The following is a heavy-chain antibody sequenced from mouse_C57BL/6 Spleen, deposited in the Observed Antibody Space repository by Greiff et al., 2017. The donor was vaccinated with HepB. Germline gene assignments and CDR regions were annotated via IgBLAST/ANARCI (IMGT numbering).Heavy chain of an antibody. CDR2: IHPNSGST. V-gene: IGHV1-64*01. D-gene: IGHD1-1*01. CDR1: GYTFTSYW. CDR3: ARSDYGSSLFAY. J-gene: IGHJ3*01. Sequence: QVQLQQSGAELVKPGASVKLSCKASGYTFTSYWMHWVKQRPGQGLEWIGMIHPNSGSTNYNEKFKSKATLTVDKSSSTAYMQLSSLTSEDSAVYYCARSDYGSSLFAYWGQGTLVTVSA.